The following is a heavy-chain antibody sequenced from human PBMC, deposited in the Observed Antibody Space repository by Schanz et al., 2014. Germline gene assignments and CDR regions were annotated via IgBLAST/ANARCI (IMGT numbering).Heavy chain of an antibody. CDR2: VYMGAAST. CDR3: ARDEGRDGYNLAFDV. J-gene: IGHJ3*01. Sequence: EVQLVESGGGLIQPGGSLRLSCAVSGFTVSSNYMSWVRQAPGKGLEWVSTVYMGAASTRYADSVKGRFIISRDSSKNTLFLQMNSLRPEDTALYFCARDEGRDGYNLAFDVWGQGTLVTVSS. V-gene: IGHV3-53*01. D-gene: IGHD5-12*01. CDR1: GFTVSSNY.